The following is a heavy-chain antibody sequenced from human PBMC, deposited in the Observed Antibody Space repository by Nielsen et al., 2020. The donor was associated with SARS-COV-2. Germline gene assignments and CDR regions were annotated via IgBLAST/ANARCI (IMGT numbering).Heavy chain of an antibody. D-gene: IGHD3-10*01. CDR2: ISYDGFNK. CDR3: AKDLVPGGDPRGMDV. J-gene: IGHJ6*02. Sequence: GGSLRLSCAASGFTFSSYGMHCVRQAPGKGLEWVTLISYDGFNKYYEDSVKGRFTISRDNSRNTVYLQMNRLGGEDTAVYYCAKDLVPGGDPRGMDVWGQGTTVTVSS. V-gene: IGHV3-30*18. CDR1: GFTFSSYG.